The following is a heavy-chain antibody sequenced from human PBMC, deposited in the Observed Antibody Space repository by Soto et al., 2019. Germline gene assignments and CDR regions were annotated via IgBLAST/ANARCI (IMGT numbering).Heavy chain of an antibody. V-gene: IGHV3-23*01. CDR1: GFTFSSYA. J-gene: IGHJ6*02. CDR2: ISGSGGST. Sequence: PGESLKISCAASGFTFSSYAMSWVRQAPGKGLEWVSAISGSGGSTYYADSVKGRFTISRDNSKNTLYLQMNSLRAEDTAVYYCAKARKLLLWFGDGMDVWGQGTTVTVSS. CDR3: AKARKLLLWFGDGMDV. D-gene: IGHD3-10*01.